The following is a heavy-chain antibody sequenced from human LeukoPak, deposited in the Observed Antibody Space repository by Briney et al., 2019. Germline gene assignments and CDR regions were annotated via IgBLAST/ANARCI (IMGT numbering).Heavy chain of an antibody. V-gene: IGHV3-20*01. CDR1: GFTFDDYG. D-gene: IGHD6-6*01. J-gene: IGHJ5*02. Sequence: GGSLRLSCAASGFTFDDYGMSWVRQAPGKGLEWVSGINWNGGSTGYADSVKGRCTVSRDNAKNSLYLQMNSLRAEDTALYHCAREKYSSSSDQNWFDPWGQGTLVTVSS. CDR2: INWNGGST. CDR3: AREKYSSSSDQNWFDP.